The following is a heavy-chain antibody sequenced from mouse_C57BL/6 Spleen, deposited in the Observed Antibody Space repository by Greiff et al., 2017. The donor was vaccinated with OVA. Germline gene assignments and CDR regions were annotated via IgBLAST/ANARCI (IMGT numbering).Heavy chain of an antibody. Sequence: EVKLQESGPELVKPGASVKMSCKASGYTFTDYNMHWVKQSHGKSLEWMGYINRNNGGTSYNQKFKGKATLTVNKSSNTALKELRSLTSEDSAVYYCARESSDYGSLWVAYGGQGTLVTVSA. CDR3: ARESSDYGSLWVAY. D-gene: IGHD1-1*02. CDR2: INRNNGGT. CDR1: GYTFTDYN. J-gene: IGHJ3*01. V-gene: IGHV1-22*01.